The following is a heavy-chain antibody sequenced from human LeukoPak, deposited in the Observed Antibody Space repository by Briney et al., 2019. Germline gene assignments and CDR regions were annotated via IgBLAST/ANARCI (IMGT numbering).Heavy chain of an antibody. V-gene: IGHV3-23*01. CDR3: VKDPRDTYGTNWFVS. CDR1: GFTFSSHA. J-gene: IGHJ5*01. CDR2: ISASGGTT. D-gene: IGHD2-21*01. Sequence: GGSLRLSCTASGFTFSSHAMSWVRQAAGKRLEWVSSISASGGTTFHSGSVKGRFTISRDNSKKVLYPQMNGLRVEDTAIYYCVKDPRDTYGTNWFVSWGQGTLLIVSS.